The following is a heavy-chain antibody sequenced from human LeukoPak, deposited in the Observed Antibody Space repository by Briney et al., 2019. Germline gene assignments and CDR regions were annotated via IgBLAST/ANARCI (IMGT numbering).Heavy chain of an antibody. D-gene: IGHD3-10*01. CDR3: SRERYYSSGRASGMDV. CDR2: ISGGGDTI. J-gene: IGHJ6*02. Sequence: PGGSLRLSCAASGFTFSTYIANWVRQTPGKGLEWVAYISGGGDTINYAESVKGRFTVSRDNGKNSVFLQMNNLRAEDTAVYFCSRERYYSSGRASGMDVWGQGTPVTVSS. V-gene: IGHV3-48*01. CDR1: GFTFSTYI.